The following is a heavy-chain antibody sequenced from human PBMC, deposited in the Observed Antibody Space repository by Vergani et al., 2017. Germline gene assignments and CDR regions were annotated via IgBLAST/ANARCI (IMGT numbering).Heavy chain of an antibody. J-gene: IGHJ5*02. CDR1: GGTFSSYA. CDR3: ASSYYYDSSGRVNWFDP. V-gene: IGHV1-69*01. Sequence: QVQLVQSGAEVKKPGSSVKVSCKASGGTFSSYAISWVRQAPRQGLEWMGGIIPIFGTANYAQKFQGRVTITADESTSTAYMELSSLRSEDTAVYYCASSYYYDSSGRVNWFDPWGQGTLVTVSS. D-gene: IGHD3-22*01. CDR2: IIPIFGTA.